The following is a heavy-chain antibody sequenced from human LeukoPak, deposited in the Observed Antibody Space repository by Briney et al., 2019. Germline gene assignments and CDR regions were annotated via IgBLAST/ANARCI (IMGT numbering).Heavy chain of an antibody. V-gene: IGHV3-48*03. CDR3: AGDYSVMDIVASYFFDY. CDR2: ISTTGTII. CDR1: GFTFSSYE. Sequence: GXXLXLSCAASGFTFSSYEMGWVRQAPGKGLEWISYISTTGTIIYYADSVKGRFTISRDNAENSLYLQMNSLRAEDTAVYYCAGDYSVMDIVASYFFDYWGQGTLVTVSS. D-gene: IGHD5-12*01. J-gene: IGHJ4*02.